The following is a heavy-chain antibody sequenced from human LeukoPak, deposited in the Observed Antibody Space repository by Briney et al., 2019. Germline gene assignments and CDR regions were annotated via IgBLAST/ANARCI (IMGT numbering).Heavy chain of an antibody. D-gene: IGHD1-26*01. CDR1: GYIFTNYG. V-gene: IGHV1-18*01. CDR3: AGAGYSRFVDDLDY. J-gene: IGHJ4*02. Sequence: GASVKVSCKASGYIFTNYGINWVRQAPGQGLEWMGWISAYNGNTKYTQKLQDRVTMTTDTSTSTAYMELKTQRSDDTAVYFCAGAGYSRFVDDLDYWGQGTLVTVSS. CDR2: ISAYNGNT.